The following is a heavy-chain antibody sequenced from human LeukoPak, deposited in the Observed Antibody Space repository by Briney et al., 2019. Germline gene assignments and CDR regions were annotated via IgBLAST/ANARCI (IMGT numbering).Heavy chain of an antibody. J-gene: IGHJ5*02. D-gene: IGHD3-3*01. CDR3: ARLEYDFWSGYPPSDNGSGRYNWFDP. CDR2: IIPIFGTA. V-gene: IGHV1-69*13. CDR1: GGTFSSYA. Sequence: SVKVSCKASGGTFSSYAISWVRQAPGQGLEWMGGIIPIFGTANYAQKFQGRVTITADESTSTAYMELSSLRSEDTAVYYCARLEYDFWSGYPPSDNGSGRYNWFDPWGQGTLVTVSS.